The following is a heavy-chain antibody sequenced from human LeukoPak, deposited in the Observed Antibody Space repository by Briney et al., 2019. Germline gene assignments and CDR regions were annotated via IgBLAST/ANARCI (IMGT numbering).Heavy chain of an antibody. CDR1: GYSISSGYY. V-gene: IGHV4-61*01. Sequence: SETLSLTCTVSGYSISSGYYWSCIRQPPGKGLEWIGYIYNSGSTNYNPSLRSRVSISVDTSKNQFSLKLSSVTAADTAVYYCARGMVSPDAFDIWGQGTMVTVSS. CDR3: ARGMVSPDAFDI. CDR2: IYNSGST. D-gene: IGHD2-8*01. J-gene: IGHJ3*02.